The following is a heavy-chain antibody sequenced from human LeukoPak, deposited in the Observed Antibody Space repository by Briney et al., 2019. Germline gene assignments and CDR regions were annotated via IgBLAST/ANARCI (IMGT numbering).Heavy chain of an antibody. D-gene: IGHD2-2*01. CDR2: INHSGST. J-gene: IGHJ4*02. CDR1: GGSFSGYY. CDR3: ARDNLYSYCSSTSCQYYFDY. Sequence: NTSETLSLTCAVYGGSFSGYYWSWIRQPPGKGLEWIGEINHSGSTNYNPSLKSRVTISVDTSKNQFSLKLSSVTAADTAVYYCARDNLYSYCSSTSCQYYFDYWGQGTLVTVSS. V-gene: IGHV4-34*01.